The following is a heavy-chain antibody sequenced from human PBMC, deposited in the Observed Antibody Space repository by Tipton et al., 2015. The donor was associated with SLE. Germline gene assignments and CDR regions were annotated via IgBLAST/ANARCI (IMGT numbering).Heavy chain of an antibody. J-gene: IGHJ3*02. V-gene: IGHV4-4*07. D-gene: IGHD6-19*01. Sequence: TLSLTCTVSGGAISTFYWSWIRQSAGKGLEWIGRIYSSGRTNYNPSLKSRVTMSVDTSRKQFSLKLTSVSAADTAVYYCARRGWVDAFDIWGQGTMVLVSS. CDR2: IYSSGRT. CDR1: GGAISTFY. CDR3: ARRGWVDAFDI.